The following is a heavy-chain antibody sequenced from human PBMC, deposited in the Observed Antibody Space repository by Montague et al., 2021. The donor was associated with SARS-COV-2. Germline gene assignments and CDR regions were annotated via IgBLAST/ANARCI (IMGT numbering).Heavy chain of an antibody. Sequence: SETLSLTCAVHGGSFSTYSWDWIRQPPGKGLEWIGEIHHGGSTNYNPSLKSRVTISADTSKNQFPLKLTSVAAADTAVYYCARLGDGVVPSPILGVGPYYSYYMDVWGKGTTVTVSS. V-gene: IGHV4-34*01. CDR2: IHHGGST. J-gene: IGHJ6*03. CDR1: GGSFSTYS. D-gene: IGHD3-10*01. CDR3: ARLGDGVVPSPILGVGPYYSYYMDV.